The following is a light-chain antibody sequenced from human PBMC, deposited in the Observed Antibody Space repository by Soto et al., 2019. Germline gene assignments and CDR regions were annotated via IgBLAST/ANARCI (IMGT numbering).Light chain of an antibody. CDR2: DVR. J-gene: IGLJ1*01. V-gene: IGLV2-14*03. Sequence: QSALTQPASVSGSPGQSITISCTGTSSDVGGYNYVSWYQHHPGKAPKLMIFDVRNRPSGVAKRFSGSKSGNMASLTISGLQPEDEADYYCSSYTTSNTRQIVFGTGTKVTVL. CDR1: SSDVGGYNY. CDR3: SSYTTSNTRQIV.